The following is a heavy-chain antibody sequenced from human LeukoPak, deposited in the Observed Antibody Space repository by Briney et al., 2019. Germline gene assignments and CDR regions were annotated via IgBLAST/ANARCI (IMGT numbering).Heavy chain of an antibody. CDR1: GGSISSYY. D-gene: IGHD3-22*01. Sequence: SETLSLTCTVSGGSISSYYWSWIRQPPGKGLEWIGYIYYSGSTNYNPSLKSRVTISVDTSKNQFSLKLSSVTAADTAVYYCAREEAYYDSSGYFDAFDIWGQGTMVTVSS. J-gene: IGHJ3*02. CDR2: IYYSGST. CDR3: AREEAYYDSSGYFDAFDI. V-gene: IGHV4-59*12.